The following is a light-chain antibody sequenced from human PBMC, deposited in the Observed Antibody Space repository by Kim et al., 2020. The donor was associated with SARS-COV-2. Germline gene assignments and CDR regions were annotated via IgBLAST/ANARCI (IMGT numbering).Light chain of an antibody. CDR1: QSISSW. CDR2: KAS. J-gene: IGKJ1*01. Sequence: DIQMTQSPSTLSASVGDRVTITCRASQSISSWLAWYHQKPGKAPKLLIYKASSLESGVPSRFSGSGSGTEFTLTISSLQPDDFATYYCQQYNSSPWTFGQGTKVDIK. CDR3: QQYNSSPWT. V-gene: IGKV1-5*03.